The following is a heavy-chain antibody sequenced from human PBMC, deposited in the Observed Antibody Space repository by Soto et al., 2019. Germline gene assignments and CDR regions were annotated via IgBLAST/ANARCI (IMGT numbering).Heavy chain of an antibody. J-gene: IGHJ6*02. D-gene: IGHD1-7*01. CDR1: GGSFSGYY. CDR2: INHSGST. CDR3: ARQTGTTYYYYGMDV. V-gene: IGHV4-34*01. Sequence: SETLSLTCAVYGGSFSGYYWSWIRQPPGKGLEWIGEINHSGSTNYNPSLKSRVTISVDTSKNQFSLKLSSVTAADTAVYYCARQTGTTYYYYGMDVWRQGTTVTVSS.